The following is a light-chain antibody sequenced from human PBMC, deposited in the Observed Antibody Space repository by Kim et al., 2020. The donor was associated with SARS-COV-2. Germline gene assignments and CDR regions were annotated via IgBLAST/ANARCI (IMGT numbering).Light chain of an antibody. Sequence: WSQGESATLSGKASQTVTNNYLAWDQRRPGQAPRLLISGASSRATAIPDRFSGSGSGTDFTLTISRLEPEDFAVYYCQQYGTSVPTFGGGTKLEI. CDR1: QTVTNNY. CDR2: GAS. V-gene: IGKV3-20*01. J-gene: IGKJ4*01. CDR3: QQYGTSVPT.